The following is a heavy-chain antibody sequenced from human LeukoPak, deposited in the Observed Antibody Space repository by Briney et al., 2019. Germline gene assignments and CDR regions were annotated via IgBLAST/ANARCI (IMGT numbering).Heavy chain of an antibody. CDR2: INHSGST. CDR3: ARGRSNIYGSGSYYTYYYYYYMDV. V-gene: IGHV4-34*01. D-gene: IGHD3-10*01. Sequence: PSETLSLTCAVYGGSFSGYYWSWIRQPPGKGLEWIGEINHSGSTNYNPSLKSRVTISVDTSKNQFSLKLSSVTAADTAVYYCARGRSNIYGSGSYYTYYYYYYMDVWGKGTTVTVSS. CDR1: GGSFSGYY. J-gene: IGHJ6*03.